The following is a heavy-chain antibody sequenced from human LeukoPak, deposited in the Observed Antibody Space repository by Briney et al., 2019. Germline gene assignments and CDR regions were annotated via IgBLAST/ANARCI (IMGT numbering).Heavy chain of an antibody. CDR1: GFTFDDYG. V-gene: IGHV3-20*04. Sequence: GGSLRLSCAASGFTFDDYGMSWVRQAPGKGLEWLSGINWNGGSTGYADSVKGRFTISRDNAKNSLYLQMNSLRAEDTALSYCARDNEPLTPGGGLAFDIWGQGTMVTVSP. J-gene: IGHJ3*02. CDR2: INWNGGST. CDR3: ARDNEPLTPGGGLAFDI. D-gene: IGHD3-16*01.